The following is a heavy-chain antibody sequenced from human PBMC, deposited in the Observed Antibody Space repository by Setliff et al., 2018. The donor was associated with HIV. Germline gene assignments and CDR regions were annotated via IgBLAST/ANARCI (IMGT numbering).Heavy chain of an antibody. Sequence: TLSLTCTVSGDFISSGNFHWNWIRQPAGKGPEWIGLIYTRGSVSYNPSLMSRVTISLDTSKNQLSLKLSSVTAADTAVYYCTREFFYWGQGILVTV. CDR3: TREFFY. CDR2: IYTRGSV. CDR1: GDFISSGNFH. D-gene: IGHD3-3*01. V-gene: IGHV4-61*02. J-gene: IGHJ4*02.